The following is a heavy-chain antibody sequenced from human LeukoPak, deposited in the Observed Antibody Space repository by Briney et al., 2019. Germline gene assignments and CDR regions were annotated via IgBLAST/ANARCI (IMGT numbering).Heavy chain of an antibody. V-gene: IGHV3-21*01. CDR1: GFTFSSCS. CDR3: ASLGYDSSGYYYA. J-gene: IGHJ5*02. CDR2: ISSSSSYI. D-gene: IGHD3-22*01. Sequence: GGSLRLSCAASGFTFSSCSMNWVRQAPGKGLEWVSSISSSSSYIYYADSVKGRFTISRDNAKNSLYLQMNSLRAEDTAVYYCASLGYDSSGYYYAWGQGTLVTVSS.